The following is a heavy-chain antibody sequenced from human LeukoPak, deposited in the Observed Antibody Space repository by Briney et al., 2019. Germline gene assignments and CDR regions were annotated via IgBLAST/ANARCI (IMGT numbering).Heavy chain of an antibody. D-gene: IGHD2-15*01. CDR2: ISSSSSTI. CDR1: GFTFSSYS. Sequence: GGSLRLSCAASGFTFSSYSMNWVRQDPGKRLEWVSYISSSSSTIYYADSVKGRFTISRDNAKNSLYQQMNSLRDEDTAVYYCARARASGRSGFDYWGQGTLVTVSS. V-gene: IGHV3-48*02. J-gene: IGHJ4*02. CDR3: ARARASGRSGFDY.